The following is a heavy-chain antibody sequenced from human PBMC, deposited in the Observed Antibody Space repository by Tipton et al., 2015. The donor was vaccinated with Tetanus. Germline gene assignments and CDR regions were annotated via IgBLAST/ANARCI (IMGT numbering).Heavy chain of an antibody. CDR2: INYSGST. Sequence: TLSLTCTVSGGSISSYFWSWIRQPPGKGLEWIGYINYSGSTNYASSLQSRVIISVDTSKNQFSLKLNSVTAADTAVYYCARDRDYYGSVSRGVDVWGQATRVTVSS. J-gene: IGHJ6*02. CDR1: GGSISSYF. CDR3: ARDRDYYGSVSRGVDV. V-gene: IGHV4-59*01. D-gene: IGHD3-10*01.